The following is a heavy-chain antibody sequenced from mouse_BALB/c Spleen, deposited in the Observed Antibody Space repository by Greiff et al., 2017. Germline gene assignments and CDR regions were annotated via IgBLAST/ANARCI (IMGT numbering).Heavy chain of an antibody. CDR1: GYSITSDYA. Sequence: VQLQQSGPGLVKPSQSLSLTCTVTGYSITSDYAWNWIRQFPGNKLEWMGYISYSGSTSYNPSLKSRISITRDTSKNQFFLQLNSVTTEDTATYYCARKGMITTEAWFAYWGQGTLVTVSA. CDR3: ARKGMITTEAWFAY. J-gene: IGHJ3*01. V-gene: IGHV3-2*02. D-gene: IGHD2-4*01. CDR2: ISYSGST.